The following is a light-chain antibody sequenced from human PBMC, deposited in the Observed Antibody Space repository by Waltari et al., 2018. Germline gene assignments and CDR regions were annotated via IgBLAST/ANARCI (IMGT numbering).Light chain of an antibody. V-gene: IGLV4-69*01. J-gene: IGLJ3*02. Sequence: QLVLTQSPSASASLGAPVKLTCTLSSGHSSNIIAWLQQKPEKGPRYLMKVNSDGSHSKGDEIPDRFSGSSSGAERYLTISTVQSEDEADYYCQTGGHGTWVFGGGTKLTVL. CDR1: SGHSSNI. CDR3: QTGGHGTWV. CDR2: VNSDGSH.